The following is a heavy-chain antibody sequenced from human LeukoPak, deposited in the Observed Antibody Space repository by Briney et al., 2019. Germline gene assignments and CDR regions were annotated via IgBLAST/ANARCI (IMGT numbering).Heavy chain of an antibody. CDR1: GFTFSSYS. D-gene: IGHD5-18*01. CDR3: ARVIHLWSNWGGVDY. V-gene: IGHV3-30*04. J-gene: IGHJ4*02. Sequence: GGSLRLSCAASGFTFSSYSMHWVRQAPGKGLEWVAVISYDGSNKYYADSVKGRFTISRANSKNTLFLQMNSLRAEDTAVYYCARVIHLWSNWGGVDYWGQGTLVTVSS. CDR2: ISYDGSNK.